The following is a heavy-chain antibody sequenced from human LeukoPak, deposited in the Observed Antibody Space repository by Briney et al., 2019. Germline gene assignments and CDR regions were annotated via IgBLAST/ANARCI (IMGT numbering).Heavy chain of an antibody. Sequence: SVKVSCKASGGTFSSYAISWVRQAPGQGLEWMGGIIPIFGTANYAQTFQGRVTITADEYTSTAYMELSSLRSEDTAVYYCARVRSYGSGSYYSYYFDYWGQGTLVTVSS. V-gene: IGHV1-69*01. D-gene: IGHD3-10*01. CDR2: IIPIFGTA. J-gene: IGHJ4*02. CDR1: GGTFSSYA. CDR3: ARVRSYGSGSYYSYYFDY.